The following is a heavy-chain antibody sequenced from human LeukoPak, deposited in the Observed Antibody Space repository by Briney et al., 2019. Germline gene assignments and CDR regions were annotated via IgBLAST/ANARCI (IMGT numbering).Heavy chain of an antibody. CDR2: ISAYNGNT. V-gene: IGHV1-18*01. CDR3: ARGSDDYGDYGYYFDY. CDR1: GYTFTSYG. D-gene: IGHD4-17*01. J-gene: IGHJ4*02. Sequence: GASVKVSCKASGYTFTSYGISWVRQAPGQGLEWMGWISAYNGNTNYAQKLQGRVTMTTDTSTSTAYMELRSLRSDDTAVYYCARGSDDYGDYGYYFDYWGQGTLATVSS.